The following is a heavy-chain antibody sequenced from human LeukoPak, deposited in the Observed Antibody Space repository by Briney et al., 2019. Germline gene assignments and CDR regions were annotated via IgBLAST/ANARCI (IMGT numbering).Heavy chain of an antibody. Sequence: PSETLSLTCTVSGGSISSYYWSWIRQPAGKGLGWIGRIYTSGSTNYNPSLKSRVTMSVDTSKNQFSLKLSSVTAADTAVYYCARDIGVYCSSTSCHPFDYWGQGTLVTASS. CDR3: ARDIGVYCSSTSCHPFDY. D-gene: IGHD2-2*01. J-gene: IGHJ4*02. V-gene: IGHV4-4*07. CDR2: IYTSGST. CDR1: GGSISSYY.